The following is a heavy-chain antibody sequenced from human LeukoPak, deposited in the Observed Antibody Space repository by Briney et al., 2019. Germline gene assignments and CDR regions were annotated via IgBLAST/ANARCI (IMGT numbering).Heavy chain of an antibody. CDR3: ARHSPRGYSYALNWFDP. Sequence: GESLKISCKASGYKFTKYWIGWVRQMPGKGLEWMGIIYPGDSDTRYSPSFQGQVTISADKSISTAYLQWSSLKASDTAMYYCARHSPRGYSYALNWFDPWGQGTLVTVSS. CDR1: GYKFTKYW. D-gene: IGHD5-18*01. J-gene: IGHJ5*02. CDR2: IYPGDSDT. V-gene: IGHV5-51*01.